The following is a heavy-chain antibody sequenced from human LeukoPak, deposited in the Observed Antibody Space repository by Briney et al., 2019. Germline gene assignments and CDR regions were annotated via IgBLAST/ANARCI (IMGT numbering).Heavy chain of an antibody. Sequence: PGGSLRLSCAASGFTFSYYSVHWVRQAPGKGLEWVAVISYDGSNKYYSDSVKGRFTISRDNSKNTLFLQMNSLRAEDTAVYYCAKSNSFDYWGQGTLVTVSS. CDR2: ISYDGSNK. J-gene: IGHJ4*02. CDR3: AKSNSFDY. V-gene: IGHV3-30-3*02. CDR1: GFTFSYYS.